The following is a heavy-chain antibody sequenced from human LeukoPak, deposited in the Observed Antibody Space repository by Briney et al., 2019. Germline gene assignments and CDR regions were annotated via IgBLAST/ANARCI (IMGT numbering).Heavy chain of an antibody. CDR1: GFTFSSYA. D-gene: IGHD1-14*01. J-gene: IGHJ6*02. V-gene: IGHV3-23*01. CDR2: ISGGGGST. Sequence: GGSLRLSCAASGFTFSSYAMSWVRQAQGKGLEWVSAISGGGGSTYYADSVKGRFTISRDNSKNTLYLQMNSLRAEDTAVYYCAKKRQPGYYYYYYGMDVWGQGTTVTVSS. CDR3: AKKRQPGYYYYYYGMDV.